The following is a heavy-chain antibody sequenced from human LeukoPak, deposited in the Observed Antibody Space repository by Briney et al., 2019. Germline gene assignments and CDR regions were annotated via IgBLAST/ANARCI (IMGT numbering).Heavy chain of an antibody. D-gene: IGHD6-6*01. J-gene: IGHJ4*02. Sequence: SETLSLTCTVSGYSISSGYYWGWIRQPPGKGLEWIGSIYHSGSTYYNPSLKSRVTISVDTSKNQFSLKLSSVTAADTAVYYCAREPGYSSSSFYDYWGQGTLVTVSS. CDR2: IYHSGST. CDR1: GYSISSGYY. V-gene: IGHV4-38-2*02. CDR3: AREPGYSSSSFYDY.